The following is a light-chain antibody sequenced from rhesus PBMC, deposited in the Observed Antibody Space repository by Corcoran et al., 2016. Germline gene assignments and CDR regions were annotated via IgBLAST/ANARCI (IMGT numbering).Light chain of an antibody. V-gene: IGKV1-25*01. CDR2: EAS. CDR3: QHYYTPPYR. J-gene: IGKJ2*01. Sequence: DIQMTQSPSSMSASVGDRVTITCRASQGITNDLAWYQQKPGETPKLLIYEASTLQSGIPSRFSGSGSGTDCTLTINSPQPEDFATYYCQHYYTPPYRFGQGTKVEIK. CDR1: QGITND.